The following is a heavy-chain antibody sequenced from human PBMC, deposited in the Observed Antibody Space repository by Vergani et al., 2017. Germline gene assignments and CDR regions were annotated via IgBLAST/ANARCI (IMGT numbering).Heavy chain of an antibody. CDR2: ISYDGSNK. J-gene: IGHJ4*02. V-gene: IGHV3-30*18. D-gene: IGHD3-3*01. CDR3: AKGPRGGKLY. Sequence: QVQLVESGGAVFQLGGSLRLSCEASGFTFGSYAMHGVRQAPGKGLGWVAVISYDGSNKYYADSVKGRFTISRDNSKNTLYLQMNSLRAEDTAVYYCAKGPRGGKLYWGQGTLVTVSS. CDR1: GFTFGSYA.